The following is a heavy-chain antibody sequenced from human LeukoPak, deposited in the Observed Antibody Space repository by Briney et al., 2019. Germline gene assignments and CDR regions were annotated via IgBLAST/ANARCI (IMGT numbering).Heavy chain of an antibody. J-gene: IGHJ6*02. D-gene: IGHD2-2*01. Sequence: GASVKVSCKASGYTFTEYYLNWVRQAPGQGLEWMGWISPYSGATHYAQIFLGRVTMTRDTSISTAYMELRSLRSDDTAVYYCARLGYCSSTSCYAYYYYGMDVWGQGTTVTVSS. CDR2: ISPYSGAT. V-gene: IGHV1-2*02. CDR1: GYTFTEYY. CDR3: ARLGYCSSTSCYAYYYYGMDV.